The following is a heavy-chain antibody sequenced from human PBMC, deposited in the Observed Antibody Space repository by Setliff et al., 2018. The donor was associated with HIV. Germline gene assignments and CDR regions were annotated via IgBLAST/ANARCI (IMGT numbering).Heavy chain of an antibody. J-gene: IGHJ6*02. D-gene: IGHD5-12*01. CDR3: ARGSGYDKGAYHYYYGMDV. CDR2: ISSSGSTI. Sequence: LRLSCAASGFTFSDYYMTWIRQAPGKGLEWVSHISSSGSTIYYADSVKGRFTISRDNAKNSLSLQMNSLRAEDTAVYYCARGSGYDKGAYHYYYGMDVWGQGTTVTVSS. V-gene: IGHV3-11*04. CDR1: GFTFSDYY.